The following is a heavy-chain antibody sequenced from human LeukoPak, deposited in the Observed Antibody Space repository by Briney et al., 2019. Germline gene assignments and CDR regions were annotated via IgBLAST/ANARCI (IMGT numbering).Heavy chain of an antibody. CDR2: IYYSGST. D-gene: IGHD2/OR15-2a*01. V-gene: IGHV4-59*01. CDR1: GGSISSYY. Sequence: PSETLSLTCTVSGGSISSYYWSWIRQPPGKGLEWIGYIYYSGSTNYNPSLKSRVTISVDTPKNQFSLKLSSVTAADTAVYYCARDLSKANYYYYMDVWGKGTTVTVSS. CDR3: ARDLSKANYYYYMDV. J-gene: IGHJ6*03.